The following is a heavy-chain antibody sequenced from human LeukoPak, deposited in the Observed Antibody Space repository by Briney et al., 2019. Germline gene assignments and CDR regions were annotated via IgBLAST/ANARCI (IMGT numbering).Heavy chain of an antibody. CDR2: IGTAGDT. Sequence: GGSLRLSCAASGFTFSSYDTHWVRQATGKGLEWVSAIGTAGDTYYPGSVKGRFTISRENAKNSLYLQMNSLRAGDTAVYYCARALDYYGSGSPYYYGMDVWGQGTTVTVSS. D-gene: IGHD3-10*01. CDR1: GFTFSSYD. CDR3: ARALDYYGSGSPYYYGMDV. J-gene: IGHJ6*02. V-gene: IGHV3-13*01.